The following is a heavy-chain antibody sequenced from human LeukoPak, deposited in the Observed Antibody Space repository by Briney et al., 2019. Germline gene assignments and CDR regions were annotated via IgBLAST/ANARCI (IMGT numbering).Heavy chain of an antibody. CDR2: IYYSGST. J-gene: IGHJ3*02. Sequence: SETLSLSCTVSGTSISSHYWSWIRQPPGKGLEWIGYIYYSGSTNYNPSLKSRVTISVDTSKNQFSLKLSPVTAADTAVYYCARVRHCSSTSCHPYAFDIWGQGTMVTVSS. CDR1: GTSISSHY. CDR3: ARVRHCSSTSCHPYAFDI. V-gene: IGHV4-59*11. D-gene: IGHD2-2*01.